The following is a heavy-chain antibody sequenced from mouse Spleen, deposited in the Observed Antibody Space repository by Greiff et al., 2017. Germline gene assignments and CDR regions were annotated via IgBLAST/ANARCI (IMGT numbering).Heavy chain of an antibody. D-gene: IGHD1-1*01. CDR3: ARSASSFLFAY. CDR1: GYTFTDYY. V-gene: IGHV1-26*01. Sequence: VQLQQSGPELVKPGASVKISCKASGYTFTDYYMNWVKQSHGKSLEWIGDINPNNGGTSYNQKFKGKATLTVDKSSSTAYMELRSLTSEDSAVYYCARSASSFLFAYWGQGTLVTVSA. CDR2: INPNNGGT. J-gene: IGHJ3*01.